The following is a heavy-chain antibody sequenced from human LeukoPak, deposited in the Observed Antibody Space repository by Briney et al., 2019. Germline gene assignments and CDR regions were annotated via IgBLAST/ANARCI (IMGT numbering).Heavy chain of an antibody. Sequence: GGSLRLSCVDSGFTFSSHWMSWVRQAPGKGLEWVANINQGEGEKYYVDSVKGRFTISRDNAKKSLFLQMNSLRAEDTAVYYCARGRFIAGTTAYYFDYWGQGTLVTVSS. J-gene: IGHJ4*02. D-gene: IGHD1-26*01. CDR2: INQGEGEK. V-gene: IGHV3-7*03. CDR3: ARGRFIAGTTAYYFDY. CDR1: GFTFSSHW.